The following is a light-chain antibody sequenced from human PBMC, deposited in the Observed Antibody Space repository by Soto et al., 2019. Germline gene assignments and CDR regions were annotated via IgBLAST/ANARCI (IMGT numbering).Light chain of an antibody. V-gene: IGKV3-11*01. CDR1: QSVSNY. J-gene: IGKJ4*01. Sequence: EIVLTQSPATLSLSPGERATLSCRASQSVSNYLAWFQQNPGQAPRHLIYDASNRATGIPARFSGSGSGTDFTLTISSLEPEDFAVYYCQQRSSWPLLTFGGGTKVEI. CDR2: DAS. CDR3: QQRSSWPLLT.